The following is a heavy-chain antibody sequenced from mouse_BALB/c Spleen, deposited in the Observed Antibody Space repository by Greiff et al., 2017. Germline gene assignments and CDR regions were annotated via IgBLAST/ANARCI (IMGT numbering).Heavy chain of an antibody. CDR1: GFTFSSFG. CDR2: ISSGSSTI. D-gene: IGHD2-2*01. J-gene: IGHJ4*01. V-gene: IGHV5-17*02. Sequence: EVNVVESGGGLVQPGGSRKLSCAASGFTFSSFGMHWVRQAPEKGLEWVAYISSGSSTIYYADTVKGRFTISRDNPKNTLFLQMTSLRSEDTAMYYCARSGLPHAMDYWGQGTSVTVSS. CDR3: ARSGLPHAMDY.